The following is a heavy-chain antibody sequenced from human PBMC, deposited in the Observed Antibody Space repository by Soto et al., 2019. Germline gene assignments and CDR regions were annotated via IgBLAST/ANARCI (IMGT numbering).Heavy chain of an antibody. CDR2: IYPGDSDT. Sequence: GESLKISCKGSGYSFTSYWIGWVRQMPGKGLEWMGIIYPGDSDTRCSPSFQGQVTISADKSISTAYLQWSSLKASDTALYYCSRHGPPEYYYDSSGQDDAFDIWGQGTMVTVSS. J-gene: IGHJ3*02. D-gene: IGHD3-22*01. CDR1: GYSFTSYW. CDR3: SRHGPPEYYYDSSGQDDAFDI. V-gene: IGHV5-51*01.